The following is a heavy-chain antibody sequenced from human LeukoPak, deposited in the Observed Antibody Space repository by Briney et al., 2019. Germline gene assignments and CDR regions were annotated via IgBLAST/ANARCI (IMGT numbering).Heavy chain of an antibody. CDR3: ASSSVRLGVFDI. J-gene: IGHJ3*02. CDR2: IIPIFGTA. V-gene: IGHV1-69*06. Sequence: ASVKVSCKASGGTFSSYAISWVRQAPGQGLEGMGGIIPIFGTANYAQKFQGRVTITADKSTSTAYMELSSLRSEDTAVYYCASSSVRLGVFDIWGQGTMVTVSS. D-gene: IGHD2-8*01. CDR1: GGTFSSYA.